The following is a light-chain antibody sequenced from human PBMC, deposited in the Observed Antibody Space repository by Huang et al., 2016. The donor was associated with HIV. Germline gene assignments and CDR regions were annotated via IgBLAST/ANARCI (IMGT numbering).Light chain of an antibody. Sequence: IQMTQSPSSLSASVVDRVTITCRASQTINTYLNWYQQKPGKAPKRLIYASSSLHSGVPSRFSGGGSGKDFTLTISGLQREDFATYFCQQTYSTPRTFGQGTRVEIK. CDR1: QTINTY. V-gene: IGKV1-39*01. CDR2: ASS. CDR3: QQTYSTPRT. J-gene: IGKJ1*01.